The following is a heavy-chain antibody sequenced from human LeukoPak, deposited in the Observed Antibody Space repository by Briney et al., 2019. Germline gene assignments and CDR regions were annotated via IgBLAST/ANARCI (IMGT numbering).Heavy chain of an antibody. CDR1: GFTFSSYE. V-gene: IGHV3-48*03. Sequence: GGSLRLSCAASGFTFSSYEMNWVRQAPGKGLEWVSYISSSGSTIYYADSVKGRFTISRDNAKNSLYLQMNSLRAEDTAVYYCARVGYYYDSSGYPDLFHYWGQGTLVTVSS. D-gene: IGHD3-22*01. J-gene: IGHJ4*02. CDR2: ISSSGSTI. CDR3: ARVGYYYDSSGYPDLFHY.